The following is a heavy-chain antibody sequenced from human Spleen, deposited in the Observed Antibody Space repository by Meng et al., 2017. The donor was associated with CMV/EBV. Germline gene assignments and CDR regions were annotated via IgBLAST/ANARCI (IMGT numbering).Heavy chain of an antibody. CDR2: IYLSENT. Sequence: SDTLSLTCTVSGGSVTTDAYYWSWPRQPPGKGLEWIAYIYLSENTDYNPSLKSPVTISADTSKNQFSLSLTSVTAADTAVYYCARLRDHGFLDYWGQGTLVTVSS. CDR3: ARLRDHGFLDY. D-gene: IGHD5-24*01. V-gene: IGHV4-30-4*02. J-gene: IGHJ4*02. CDR1: GGSVTTDAYY.